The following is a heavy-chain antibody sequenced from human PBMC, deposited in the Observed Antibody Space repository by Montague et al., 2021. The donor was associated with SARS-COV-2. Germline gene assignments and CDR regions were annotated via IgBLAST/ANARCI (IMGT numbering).Heavy chain of an antibody. D-gene: IGHD7-27*01. CDR1: GGSISSGGYY. V-gene: IGHV4-31*03. CDR2: IYYTGST. CDR3: ARNRGWGSRGAGYIDL. Sequence: TLSLTCTVSGGSISSGGYYWSWIRQHPGEGLEWIAYIYYTGSTYYNPSLQSRLRTSLDTSKNQFSMTLTSVTPADTAIYYCARNRGWGSRGAGYIDLWGRGTLVTVSS. J-gene: IGHJ2*01.